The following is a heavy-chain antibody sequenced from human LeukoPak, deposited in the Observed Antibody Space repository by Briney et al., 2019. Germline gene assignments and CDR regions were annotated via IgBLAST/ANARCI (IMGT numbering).Heavy chain of an antibody. J-gene: IGHJ4*02. CDR3: AKDYYYDSSDYYRVYYFDY. Sequence: PGGSLRLSCAASGFTFSSYAMSWVRQAPGKGLEWVSGLTGGGGRTYYADSVKGRFTISRDNPKNTLYLQMNSLRAEDTAVYYCAKDYYYDSSDYYRVYYFDYWGQGTLVTVSS. CDR1: GFTFSSYA. CDR2: LTGGGGRT. D-gene: IGHD3-22*01. V-gene: IGHV3-23*01.